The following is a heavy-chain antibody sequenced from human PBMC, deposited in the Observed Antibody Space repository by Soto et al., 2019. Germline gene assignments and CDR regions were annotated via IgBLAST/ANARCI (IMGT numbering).Heavy chain of an antibody. D-gene: IGHD2-8*02. V-gene: IGHV4-34*01. CDR1: GGSFSGYY. CDR3: ARDKITGLFDY. J-gene: IGHJ4*02. Sequence: QVQLQQWGAGLLKPSETLSLTCAVYGGSFSGYYWTWIRQPPGTGLEWIGEINHSGSTNYNPSLKSRVTISVDTSKTQFPLKLTPVTAADTAVYYCARDKITGLFDYWGQGTLVTVSS. CDR2: INHSGST.